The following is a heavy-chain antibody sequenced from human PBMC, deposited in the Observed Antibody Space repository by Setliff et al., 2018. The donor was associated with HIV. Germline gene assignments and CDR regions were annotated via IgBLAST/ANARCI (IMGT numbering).Heavy chain of an antibody. D-gene: IGHD3-3*01. Sequence: ASVKVSCKASGYTFTDYFLHWVRQAPGQGLEWMGWIDPNNGDTTIPRRFQGRVTMTRDTSINTAYMRLSGLRPDDTAVYYCARQLSNSLESWGQGSLVTVSS. CDR2: IDPNNGDT. V-gene: IGHV1-2*02. CDR1: GYTFTDYF. J-gene: IGHJ5*02. CDR3: ARQLSNSLES.